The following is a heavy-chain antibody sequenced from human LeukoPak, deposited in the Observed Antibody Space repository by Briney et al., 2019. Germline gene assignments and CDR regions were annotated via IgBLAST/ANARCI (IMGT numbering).Heavy chain of an antibody. CDR1: GGSISSGSYY. CDR2: IYTSGST. V-gene: IGHV4-61*02. Sequence: SETLSLTCTVSGGSISSGSYYWSWIRQPAGKGLEWIGRIYTSGSTNYNPSLKSRVTISVDTSKNQFSLKLSSVTAADTAVYYCARRPIVVVPAAIKDAFDIWGQGTMVTVSS. J-gene: IGHJ3*02. D-gene: IGHD2-2*01. CDR3: ARRPIVVVPAAIKDAFDI.